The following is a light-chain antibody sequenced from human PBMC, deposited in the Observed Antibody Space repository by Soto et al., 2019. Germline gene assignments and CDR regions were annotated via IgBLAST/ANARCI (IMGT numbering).Light chain of an antibody. J-gene: IGLJ1*01. V-gene: IGLV2-14*03. CDR2: DVS. CDR1: SSDVGGYNY. CDR3: SSYTSSSTYV. Sequence: QSVLTQPASVSGSPGQSITISCTGTSSDVGGYNYVSWYQQHPGKVPKLMIYDVSNRPSGVSSRFSGSKSGNTASLTISGLQAEDEADYYCSSYTSSSTYVFGIGTKVTVL.